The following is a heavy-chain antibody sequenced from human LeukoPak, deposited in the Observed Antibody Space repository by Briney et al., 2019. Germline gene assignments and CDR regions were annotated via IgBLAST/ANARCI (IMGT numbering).Heavy chain of an antibody. CDR3: ARGGSYFDY. J-gene: IGHJ4*02. Sequence: GGSLRLSCAASGFTFSIYAMSWVRQAPGKGLEWVSVISETVDSTYYADSVKGRFTISRDNSKSTVYLQMNSLRAEDTAVYYCARGGSYFDYWGPGTLVTVSS. V-gene: IGHV3-23*01. CDR2: ISETVDST. D-gene: IGHD1-26*01. CDR1: GFTFSIYA.